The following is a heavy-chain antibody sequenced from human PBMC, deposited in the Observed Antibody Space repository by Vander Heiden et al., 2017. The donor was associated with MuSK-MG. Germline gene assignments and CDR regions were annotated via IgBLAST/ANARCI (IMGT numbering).Heavy chain of an antibody. CDR2: IYYSGST. CDR1: GGSISSSSYY. V-gene: IGHV4-39*01. D-gene: IGHD6-13*01. CDR3: ARLGRAAAGDYYYYYGMDV. Sequence: QLQLQESGPGLVKPSETLSLTCTVPGGSISSSSYYWGWIRQPPGKGLEWIGSIYYSGSTYYNPSLKSRVTISVDTSKNQFSLKLSSVTAADTAVYYCARLGRAAAGDYYYYYGMDVWGQGTTVTVSS. J-gene: IGHJ6*02.